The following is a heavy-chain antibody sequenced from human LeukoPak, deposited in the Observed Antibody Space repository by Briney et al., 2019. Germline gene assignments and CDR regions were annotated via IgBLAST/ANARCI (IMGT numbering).Heavy chain of an antibody. CDR1: GYTFTSYG. CDR2: ISAYNGNT. CDR3: ARDPPYNWNDRPDAFDI. J-gene: IGHJ3*02. Sequence: ASVKVSCKASGYTFTSYGISWVRQAPGQGLEWMGWISAYNGNTNCAQKLQGRVTMTTDTSTSTAYMELRSLRSDDTAVYYCARDPPYNWNDRPDAFDIWGQGTMVTVSS. D-gene: IGHD1-20*01. V-gene: IGHV1-18*01.